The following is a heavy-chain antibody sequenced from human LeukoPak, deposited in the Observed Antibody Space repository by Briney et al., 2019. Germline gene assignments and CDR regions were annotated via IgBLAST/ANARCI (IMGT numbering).Heavy chain of an antibody. Sequence: GGSLRLSCAASGFTFSSYSMNWVRQAPGKGLEWVANIKQAGSEIYYVDSVKGRFTISRDNAKNSLYLQMSSLRAEDTAVYYCAKDGILTYYYGSGSYFGYWGQGTLVTVSS. J-gene: IGHJ4*02. D-gene: IGHD3-10*01. CDR3: AKDGILTYYYGSGSYFGY. CDR2: IKQAGSEI. V-gene: IGHV3-7*03. CDR1: GFTFSSYS.